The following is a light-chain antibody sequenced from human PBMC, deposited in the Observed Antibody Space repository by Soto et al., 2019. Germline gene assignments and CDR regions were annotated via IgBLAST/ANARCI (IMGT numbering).Light chain of an antibody. CDR2: NNN. CDR1: SSNIGSNA. CDR3: AAWDDSLNGWV. J-gene: IGLJ3*02. V-gene: IGLV1-44*01. Sequence: QSVLSQPPSASGTPGQRVSISCSGRSSNIGSNAVSWFQLVPGTAPKLLMYNNNRRPSGVPDRFSGSKSGTSASLGISGFQPDDETDYYCAAWDDSLNGWVFGGGTKLTVL.